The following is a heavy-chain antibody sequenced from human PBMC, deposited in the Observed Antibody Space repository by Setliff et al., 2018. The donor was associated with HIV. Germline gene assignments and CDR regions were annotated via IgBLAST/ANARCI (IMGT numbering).Heavy chain of an antibody. Sequence: TGGSLRLSCVASGFTFNSYWMYWVRQAPGKGLVCVSRVNNDGTDTIYADSVKGRFTISRDNAKSTVYLQMGSLRAEDTAVYYCAKDRYYDSSGSPFDYWGQGTLVTVSS. J-gene: IGHJ4*02. CDR1: GFTFNSYW. V-gene: IGHV3-74*01. D-gene: IGHD3-22*01. CDR3: AKDRYYDSSGSPFDY. CDR2: VNNDGTDT.